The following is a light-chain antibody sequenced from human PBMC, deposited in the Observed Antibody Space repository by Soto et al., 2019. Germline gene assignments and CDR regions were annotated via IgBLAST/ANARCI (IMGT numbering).Light chain of an antibody. CDR3: QHLNTYPA. CDR2: GAS. CDR1: QGIGSY. V-gene: IGKV1-9*01. J-gene: IGKJ4*01. Sequence: DLPLTHSPSFLSASVGDSVTITCRASQGIGSYLGWYQQAPGKAPKLLIYGASTLQSGVPSRFSGSGYGTEFTLTISRLQPEDVATYYCQHLNTYPAFGGGTKVEI.